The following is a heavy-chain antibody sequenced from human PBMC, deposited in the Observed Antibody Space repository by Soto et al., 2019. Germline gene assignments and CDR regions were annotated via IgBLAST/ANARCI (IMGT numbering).Heavy chain of an antibody. V-gene: IGHV3-73*01. Sequence: GGSLRLSCAASGFTFSGSAMHWVRQASGKGLEWVGRIRSKANSYATAYAASVKGRFTISRDDSKNTAYLQMNSLKTEDTAVYYCTRVVVVPAAPGYYGMDVWGQGTTVTVSS. D-gene: IGHD2-2*01. CDR3: TRVVVVPAAPGYYGMDV. J-gene: IGHJ6*02. CDR1: GFTFSGSA. CDR2: IRSKANSYAT.